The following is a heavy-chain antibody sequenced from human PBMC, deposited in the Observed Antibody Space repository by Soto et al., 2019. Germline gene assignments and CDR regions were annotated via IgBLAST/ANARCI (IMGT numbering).Heavy chain of an antibody. CDR2: IKHDGSKK. Sequence: GSLRLSCAASGFTFSSYWMSWVRQAPGKGLEWVANIKHDGSKKYYMDSVKGRFTISRDNAKNQLYLQMNSLRAEDTAVYYCAREDTGPLYGFDYWGQGTLVTVSS. D-gene: IGHD2-8*02. J-gene: IGHJ4*02. CDR1: GFTFSSYW. CDR3: AREDTGPLYGFDY. V-gene: IGHV3-7*01.